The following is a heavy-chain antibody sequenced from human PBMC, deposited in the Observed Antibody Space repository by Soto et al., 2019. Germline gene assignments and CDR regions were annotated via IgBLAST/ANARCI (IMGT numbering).Heavy chain of an antibody. V-gene: IGHV1-3*01. D-gene: IGHD3-10*01. J-gene: IGHJ5*02. CDR3: ARGPLVRGVLLHWFDP. Sequence: QVQLVQSGAEVKKPGASVKVSCKASGYTFTSYAMHWVRQAPGQRLEWMGWINAGNGNTKYSQKFQGRVTITRDTSASTAYMELSSLRSADTAVYYCARGPLVRGVLLHWFDPWGQGTLVTVSS. CDR1: GYTFTSYA. CDR2: INAGNGNT.